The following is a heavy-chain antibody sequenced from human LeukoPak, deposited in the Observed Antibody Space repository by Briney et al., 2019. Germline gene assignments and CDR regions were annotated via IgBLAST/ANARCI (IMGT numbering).Heavy chain of an antibody. V-gene: IGHV1-18*01. J-gene: IGHJ4*02. Sequence: ASVKVSCKASGYTFTSYDINWVRQAPGQGLEWMGWISAYNGNTNYAQKLQGRVTMTTDTSTSTAYMELRSLRSDDTAVYYCARDRPYEYYYDSSGSNELYYFDYWGQGTLVTVSS. CDR1: GYTFTSYD. CDR3: ARDRPYEYYYDSSGSNELYYFDY. CDR2: ISAYNGNT. D-gene: IGHD3-22*01.